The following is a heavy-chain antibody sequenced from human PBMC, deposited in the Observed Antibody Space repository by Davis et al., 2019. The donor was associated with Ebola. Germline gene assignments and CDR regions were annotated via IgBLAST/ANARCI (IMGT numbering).Heavy chain of an antibody. Sequence: GESLKISCAASGFTFSTFDMYWVRQAPGKGLEWVSLISHDGINEYYADSVKGRFTISRDNSKNTLYLQMNSLRAEDTAVYYCAKDSGSYYDSSSYGMDVWGQGTTVTVSS. CDR2: ISHDGINE. V-gene: IGHV3-30*18. J-gene: IGHJ6*02. CDR1: GFTFSTFD. D-gene: IGHD3-22*01. CDR3: AKDSGSYYDSSSYGMDV.